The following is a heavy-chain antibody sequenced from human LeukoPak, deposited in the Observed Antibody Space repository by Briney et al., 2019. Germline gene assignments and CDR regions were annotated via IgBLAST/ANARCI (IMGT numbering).Heavy chain of an antibody. CDR1: GFTFSTYG. Sequence: GGSLRLSCAASGFTFSTYGMHWVRQAPGKGLEWVAVISYDGSNTYYADSVKGRFTISRDNSKNTLYLQMNSLRAEDTAVYYCATTGTTVPDDYWGQGTLVTVSS. J-gene: IGHJ4*02. CDR2: ISYDGSNT. CDR3: ATTGTTVPDDY. D-gene: IGHD1-1*01. V-gene: IGHV3-30*03.